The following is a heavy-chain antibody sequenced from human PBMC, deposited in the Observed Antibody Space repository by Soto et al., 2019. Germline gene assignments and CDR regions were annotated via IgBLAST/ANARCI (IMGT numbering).Heavy chain of an antibody. J-gene: IGHJ4*02. D-gene: IGHD3-3*01. Sequence: PWGSLRLSCAASGFTFDDYAMHWVRQAPGKGLEWVSGISWNSGSIGYADSVKGRFTISRDNAKNSLYLQMNSLRAEDTALYYCAKDRKIRFLEWSHKAINFDYWGQGTLVTVSS. CDR2: ISWNSGSI. CDR3: AKDRKIRFLEWSHKAINFDY. V-gene: IGHV3-9*01. CDR1: GFTFDDYA.